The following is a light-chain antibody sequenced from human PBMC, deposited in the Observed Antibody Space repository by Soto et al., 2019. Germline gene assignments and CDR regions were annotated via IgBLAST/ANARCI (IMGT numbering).Light chain of an antibody. CDR2: ATY. J-gene: IGKJ2*01. V-gene: IGKV3-20*01. Sequence: EIVLTQSPATLSLSPGQRATISCRSSQSINSQFLAWYQQKSGQAPRLLIYATYRQATGVSDRFSGSASGTDFTLTINRLEPEDFAVYYCQQYGDPLLYTFGQGTKVEI. CDR1: QSINSQF. CDR3: QQYGDPLLYT.